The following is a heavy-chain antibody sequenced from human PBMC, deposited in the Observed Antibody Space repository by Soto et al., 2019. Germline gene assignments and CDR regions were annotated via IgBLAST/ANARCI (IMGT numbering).Heavy chain of an antibody. CDR3: ARYCSSTSCLLSGAPRTPYYYYYGMDV. CDR1: GDSVSSNSAA. D-gene: IGHD2-2*01. Sequence: SPTLSLTCAISGDSVSSNSAAWNWIRQSPSRGLEWLGRTYYRSKWYNDYAVSVKSRITINPDTSKNQFSLQLNSVTPEDTAVYYCARYCSSTSCLLSGAPRTPYYYYYGMDVWGQGTTVTVSS. J-gene: IGHJ6*02. V-gene: IGHV6-1*01. CDR2: TYYRSKWYN.